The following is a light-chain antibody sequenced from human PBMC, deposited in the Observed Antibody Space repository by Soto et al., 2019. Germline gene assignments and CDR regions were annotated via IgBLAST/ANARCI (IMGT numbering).Light chain of an antibody. Sequence: EVVLTQSPGTLSLSPGERATLSCRASETVGSNYLAWYQQQPGQAPRLLIFDASIRATGIPDRFSGSGSGTDLSLTITRLEPEDSAVYFCHHYGYGADTFGQGTKLEI. CDR3: HHYGYGADT. CDR1: ETVGSNY. J-gene: IGKJ2*01. V-gene: IGKV3-20*01. CDR2: DAS.